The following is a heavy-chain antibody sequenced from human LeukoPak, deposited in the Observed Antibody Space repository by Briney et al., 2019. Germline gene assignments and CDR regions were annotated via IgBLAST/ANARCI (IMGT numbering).Heavy chain of an antibody. CDR3: ARRHYGSGSLGS. CDR2: INHSGST. V-gene: IGHV4-34*01. J-gene: IGHJ4*02. D-gene: IGHD3-10*01. CDR1: GGSFSVHY. Sequence: SETLSLTCAVYGGSFSVHYWTWIRQPPGMGLEWIGEINHSGSTTYNPSLNTRVTISVDTSKNQISLKLSSVTAADTAVYYCARRHYGSGSLGSWGQGTLVTVSS.